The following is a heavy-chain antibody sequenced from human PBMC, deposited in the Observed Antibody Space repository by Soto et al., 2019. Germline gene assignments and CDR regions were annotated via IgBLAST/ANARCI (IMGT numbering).Heavy chain of an antibody. V-gene: IGHV3-53*05. J-gene: IGHJ4*02. D-gene: IGHD2-21*02. CDR3: AAAIYGDWSFDY. CDR2: IYSGGTT. Sequence: GGSLRLSCAVSGFTVSSNYMNWVPQAPGKGLQWVSLIYSGGTTYYAGSVTGRFSISRDNSKNTLYLQMNSLRPEDTAVYYCAAAIYGDWSFDYWGQGTQVTVSS. CDR1: GFTVSSNY.